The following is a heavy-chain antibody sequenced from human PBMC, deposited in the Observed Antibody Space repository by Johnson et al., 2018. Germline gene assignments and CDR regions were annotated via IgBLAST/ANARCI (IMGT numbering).Heavy chain of an antibody. CDR3: ETDVQWEISGRGAFDI. J-gene: IGHJ3*02. Sequence: VQLVASGGGLVEPGVSLRLSCAASGFPFSAYYMLWIRQAPGQGLEWVSGISWNSGSICYADYVNGRFIISRDKSKNSRYLQMNSLRAEDKAVDYWETDVQWEISGRGAFDIWGQGTMVTVSS. V-gene: IGHV3-11*01. CDR1: GFPFSAYY. CDR2: ISWNSGSI. D-gene: IGHD3-16*02.